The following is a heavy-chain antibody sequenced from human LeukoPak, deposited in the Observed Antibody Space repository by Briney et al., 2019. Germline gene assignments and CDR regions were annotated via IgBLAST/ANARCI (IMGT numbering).Heavy chain of an antibody. Sequence: GGSLRLSCAASGFTFSSYSMNWVRQAPGKGLEWVSSISSSSSYIYYADSVKGRFTISRDNSENTLYLQMNSLRAEDTAVYYCAKEPRHCGGDCFSLLDYWGQGTLVTVSS. D-gene: IGHD2-21*02. CDR2: ISSSSSYI. CDR3: AKEPRHCGGDCFSLLDY. CDR1: GFTFSSYS. V-gene: IGHV3-21*04. J-gene: IGHJ4*02.